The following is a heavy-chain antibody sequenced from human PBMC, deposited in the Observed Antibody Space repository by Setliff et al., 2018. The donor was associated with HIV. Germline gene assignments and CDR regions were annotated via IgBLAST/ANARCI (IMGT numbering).Heavy chain of an antibody. CDR3: ARLEYSSSWINAEEYNWFDP. J-gene: IGHJ5*02. V-gene: IGHV1-18*01. CDR2: INIRSGNT. Sequence: ASVKVSCKASGYSFTTSGVSWVRQAPGQGLEWMGWINIRSGNTNYAQKLQGRVTMTTDTSTSTAYMELRSLRSDDTAVYYCARLEYSSSWINAEEYNWFDPWGQGTLVTVSS. D-gene: IGHD6-13*01. CDR1: GYSFTTSG.